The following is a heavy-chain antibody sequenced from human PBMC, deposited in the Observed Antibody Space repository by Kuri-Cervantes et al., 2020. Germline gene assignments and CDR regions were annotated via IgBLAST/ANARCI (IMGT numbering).Heavy chain of an antibody. V-gene: IGHV3-30*18. CDR3: AKEFDLYCSGGSCYQGWFDY. CDR1: GFTFSSYG. J-gene: IGHJ4*02. Sequence: LTCAASGFTFSSYGMHWVRQAPGKGLEWVAVISYDGSNKYYADSVKGRFTISRDNSKNTLYLQMNSLRAEDTAVYYCAKEFDLYCSGGSCYQGWFDYWGQGTLVTVSS. D-gene: IGHD2-15*01. CDR2: ISYDGSNK.